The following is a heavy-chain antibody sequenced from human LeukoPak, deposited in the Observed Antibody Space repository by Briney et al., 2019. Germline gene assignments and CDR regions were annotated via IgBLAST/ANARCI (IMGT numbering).Heavy chain of an antibody. V-gene: IGHV3-23*01. D-gene: IGHD4-17*01. J-gene: IGHJ4*02. CDR1: GFTFSSYA. Sequence: GGSLRLSCAASGFTFSSYAMSWVRQAPGKGLEWVSAISGSGGSTSYADSVKGRFTISRDNSKNTLYLQMNTLRAEDTAVYYCARLKATVSIHAYFDSWGQGTLVTVSS. CDR3: ARLKATVSIHAYFDS. CDR2: ISGSGGST.